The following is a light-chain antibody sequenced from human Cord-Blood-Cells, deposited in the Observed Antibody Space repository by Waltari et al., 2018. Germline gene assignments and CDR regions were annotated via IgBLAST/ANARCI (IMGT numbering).Light chain of an antibody. V-gene: IGLV2-14*01. Sequence: QSALTQPASVSGSPGQSIPISCPGTSSDVGGYNYFSWNQQHPGKAPNPMIYKVINRPSGVSKRVAGSKSGNTASLTISGLQAEDEADYYCSSYTSSSTNWVFGGGTKLTVL. CDR1: SSDVGGYNY. J-gene: IGLJ3*02. CDR3: SSYTSSSTNWV. CDR2: KVI.